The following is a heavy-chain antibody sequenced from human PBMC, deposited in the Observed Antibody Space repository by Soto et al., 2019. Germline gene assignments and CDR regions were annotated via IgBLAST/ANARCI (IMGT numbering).Heavy chain of an antibody. Sequence: QVQLVQSGAEVKKPGSSVKVSCKASGGTFSSYTISWVRQAPGQGLEWMGRIIPILGIANYAQKFQGRVTITADKSTSTADMELSSLRSEDTAVYYCARDRGYGGENYWGQGTLVTVSS. CDR2: IIPILGIA. D-gene: IGHD3-10*01. CDR1: GGTFSSYT. J-gene: IGHJ4*02. CDR3: ARDRGYGGENY. V-gene: IGHV1-69*08.